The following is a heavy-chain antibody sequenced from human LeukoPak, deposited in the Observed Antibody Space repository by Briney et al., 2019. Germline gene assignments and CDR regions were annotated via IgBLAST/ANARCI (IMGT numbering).Heavy chain of an antibody. CDR3: AREMVRGVIITENWFDP. Sequence: ASVKVSCKASGYTFTGYYMQWVRQAPGQGLEWMGWINPNSGGTNYAQKFQGRVTMTRDTSISTAYMELSRPRSDDTAVYYCAREMVRGVIITENWFDPWGQGTLVTVSS. J-gene: IGHJ5*02. CDR2: INPNSGGT. V-gene: IGHV1-2*02. CDR1: GYTFTGYY. D-gene: IGHD3-10*01.